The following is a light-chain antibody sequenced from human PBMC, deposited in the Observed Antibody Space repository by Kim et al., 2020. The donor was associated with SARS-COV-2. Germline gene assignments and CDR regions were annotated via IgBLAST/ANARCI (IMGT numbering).Light chain of an antibody. CDR1: QTVNSNY. Sequence: GTPPLSAGEIATLSCRASQTVNSNYFAWYQQKPGQTPRLLLYGASSRATGIPDRFSGSGSGTVFTLTISRLEPEDSAVYYCQQSDTFGQWTQLEI. V-gene: IGKV3-20*01. CDR3: QQSDT. J-gene: IGKJ2*01. CDR2: GAS.